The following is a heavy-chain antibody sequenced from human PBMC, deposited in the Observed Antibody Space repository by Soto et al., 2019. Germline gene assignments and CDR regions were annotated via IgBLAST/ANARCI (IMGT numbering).Heavy chain of an antibody. Sequence: SETLSLTCSVYSDSRNSGGYYWSWIRQHPGKGLEWIGYIYSNGDTYYNPSLKSRVTISIDTSKNQFSLNLTSVTAADTAVYYCARRGGSSSGYYYYAMDVWGQGATVTVSS. CDR3: ARRGGSSSGYYYYAMDV. J-gene: IGHJ6*02. D-gene: IGHD6-6*01. V-gene: IGHV4-31*03. CDR1: SDSRNSGGYY. CDR2: IYSNGDT.